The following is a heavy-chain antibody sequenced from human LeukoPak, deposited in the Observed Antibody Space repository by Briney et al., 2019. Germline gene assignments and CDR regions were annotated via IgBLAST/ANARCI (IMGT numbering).Heavy chain of an antibody. V-gene: IGHV3-73*01. J-gene: IGHJ4*02. Sequence: GGSLRLSCAASGFTFSGSAMHWVRQASGKGLGWVGRIRSKANSYATAYAASVKGRFTISRDDSKNTAYLQMNSLKTEDTAVYYCTSLIVGPRDYWGQGTLVTVSS. CDR1: GFTFSGSA. D-gene: IGHD1-26*01. CDR2: IRSKANSYAT. CDR3: TSLIVGPRDY.